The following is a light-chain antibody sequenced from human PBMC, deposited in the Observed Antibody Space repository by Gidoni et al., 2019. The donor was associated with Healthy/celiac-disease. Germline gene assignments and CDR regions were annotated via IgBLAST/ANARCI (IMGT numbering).Light chain of an antibody. CDR3: QQYNNWPPGKT. J-gene: IGKJ1*01. CDR2: GAS. Sequence: IVMTQSPATLSVSPGERATLSRRASQSVSSNLAWYQQKPGQAPRLLIYGASTRATGIPARFSGSGSGTEFTLTISSLQSEDFAVYYCQQYNNWPPGKTFXQXTKVEIK. CDR1: QSVSSN. V-gene: IGKV3-15*01.